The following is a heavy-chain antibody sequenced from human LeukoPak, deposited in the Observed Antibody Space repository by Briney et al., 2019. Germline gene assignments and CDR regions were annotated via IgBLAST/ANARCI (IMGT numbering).Heavy chain of an antibody. V-gene: IGHV3-7*01. CDR3: VKWGPYCSTYYCPALES. D-gene: IGHD2-2*01. J-gene: IGHJ4*02. CDR1: GFMFSDHW. CDR2: INAHGSQQ. Sequence: GGSLRLSCAASGFMFSDHWMSWVRQAPGKGPEWVANINAHGSQQYSVDSLKGRFTVSRDNAKKSLYLQMNDLRAEDAAVYFCVKWGPYCSTYYCPALESWGQGTLVTVSS.